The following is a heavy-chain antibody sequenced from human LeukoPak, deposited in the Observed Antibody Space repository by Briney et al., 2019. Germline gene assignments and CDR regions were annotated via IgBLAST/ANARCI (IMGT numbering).Heavy chain of an antibody. D-gene: IGHD4-11*01. V-gene: IGHV3-20*04. CDR3: ARDVQAFRYSNFDFGY. CDR2: INWNGGST. J-gene: IGHJ4*02. Sequence: GGSLRLSCAASGFTFDDYGMSWVRQAPGKGLEWVSGINWNGGSTGYADSVKGRFTISRDNAKNSLYLQMNSLRAEDTALYYCARDVQAFRYSNFDFGYWGQGTLVTVSS. CDR1: GFTFDDYG.